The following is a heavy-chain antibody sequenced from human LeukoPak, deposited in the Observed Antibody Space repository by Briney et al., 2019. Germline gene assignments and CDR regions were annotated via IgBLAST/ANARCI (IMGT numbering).Heavy chain of an antibody. Sequence: SETLSLTCGVSGGSISNTNWWTWVRQPPGKGLEWIGEVNLQGSTNYNPSLKSRVAISVDKSENHISLKLTSVTAADTAVYYCTTQGTGYYYFDDWGQGTLVTVSS. CDR3: TTQGTGYYYFDD. CDR2: VNLQGST. CDR1: GGSISNTNW. V-gene: IGHV4-4*02. J-gene: IGHJ4*02. D-gene: IGHD3-9*01.